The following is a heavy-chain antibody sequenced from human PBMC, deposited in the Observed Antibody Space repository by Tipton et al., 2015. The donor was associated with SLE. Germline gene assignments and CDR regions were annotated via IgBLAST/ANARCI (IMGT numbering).Heavy chain of an antibody. CDR3: AKDSCSSTGSCYRGVDY. Sequence: EASGFTFSSSAMSWVRQAPGKGLEWVSIIFSSSTTYYADSVKGRFTISRDNSRNTLYLEMNSLRTEDTAVYYCAKDSCSSTGSCYRGVDYWGQGTLVTVSS. D-gene: IGHD2-2*01. J-gene: IGHJ4*02. V-gene: IGHV3-23*03. CDR1: GFTFSSSA. CDR2: IIFSSSTT.